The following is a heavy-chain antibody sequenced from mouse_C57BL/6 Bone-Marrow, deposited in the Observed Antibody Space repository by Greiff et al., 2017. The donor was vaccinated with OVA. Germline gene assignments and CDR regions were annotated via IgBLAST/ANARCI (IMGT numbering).Heavy chain of an antibody. CDR1: GYTFTDYE. Sequence: QVQLQQSGAELVRPGASVTLSCKASGYTFTDYEMHWVKQTPVHGLEWIGAIDPETGGTAYNQKFKGKAILTADKSSSTAYMQLSSLTSEDSAVYYCARPHYYGSPWFAYWGQGTLVTVSA. CDR2: IDPETGGT. CDR3: ARPHYYGSPWFAY. D-gene: IGHD1-1*01. V-gene: IGHV1-15*01. J-gene: IGHJ3*01.